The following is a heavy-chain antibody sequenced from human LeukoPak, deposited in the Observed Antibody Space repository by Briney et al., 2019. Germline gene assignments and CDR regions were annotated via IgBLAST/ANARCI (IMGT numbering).Heavy chain of an antibody. CDR1: GFTFSAHA. V-gene: IGHV3-23*01. J-gene: IGHJ6*03. D-gene: IGHD6-25*01. CDR2: ITASGATT. Sequence: PGGSLRLSCAASGFTFSAHAMNWVRQAPGEGLEWVAAITASGATTYYADSVKGRFTISRDGPQSTLYLQMNSLRAEDTAVYYCARAVAAGDNRGGYYYFYMDVWGKGTTVTVSS. CDR3: ARAVAAGDNRGGYYYFYMDV.